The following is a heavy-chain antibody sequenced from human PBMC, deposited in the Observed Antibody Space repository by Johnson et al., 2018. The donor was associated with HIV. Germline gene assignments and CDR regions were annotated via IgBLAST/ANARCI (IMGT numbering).Heavy chain of an antibody. CDR1: GFTFNTYG. CDR3: AKESKWESRTPHAFDM. J-gene: IGHJ3*02. CDR2: IRYDGNSK. V-gene: IGHV3-30*02. D-gene: IGHD1-26*01. Sequence: QMQLVESGGGVVQPGGSLRLSCAASGFTFNTYGMDWVRQAPGKGLEWVAFIRYDGNSKYYLDSVKGRFNDSRDNSKNTLYLQMKSLRPEDTAVYYCAKESKWESRTPHAFDMWGQGTMVTVSS.